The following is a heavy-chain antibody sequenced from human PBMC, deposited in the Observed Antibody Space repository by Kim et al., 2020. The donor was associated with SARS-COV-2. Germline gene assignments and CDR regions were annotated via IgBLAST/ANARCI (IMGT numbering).Heavy chain of an antibody. CDR1: GYTLTELS. V-gene: IGHV1-24*01. Sequence: ASVKVSCKVSGYTLTELSMHWVRQAPGKGLEWMGGFDPEDGETIYAQKFQGRVTMTEDTSTDTAYMELSSLRSEDTAVYYCATDRIAAASKSYYYWGQGTLVTVSS. J-gene: IGHJ4*02. CDR3: ATDRIAAASKSYYY. CDR2: FDPEDGET. D-gene: IGHD6-13*01.